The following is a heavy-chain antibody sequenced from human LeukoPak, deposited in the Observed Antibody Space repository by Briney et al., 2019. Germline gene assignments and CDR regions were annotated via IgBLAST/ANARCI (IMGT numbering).Heavy chain of an antibody. J-gene: IGHJ1*01. CDR3: ARDFTTVTTAYFHH. D-gene: IGHD4-17*01. V-gene: IGHV3-21*01. Sequence: GGSPRLSCAASGFSLNSYSMNWVRQAPGKGLEWVLSISTNGHIYYADSVKGRFTIFGDDAENSLYLQMNGLRAEDTAIYYCARDFTTVTTAYFHHWGQGTLVTVSS. CDR2: ISTNGHI. CDR1: GFSLNSYS.